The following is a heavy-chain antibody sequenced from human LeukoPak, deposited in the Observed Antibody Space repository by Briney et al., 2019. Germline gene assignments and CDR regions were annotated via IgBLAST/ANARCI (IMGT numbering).Heavy chain of an antibody. CDR2: IYYSGST. V-gene: IGHV4-39*07. J-gene: IGHJ3*02. D-gene: IGHD5-18*01. CDR1: GVSISSSSYY. Sequence: SETLSLTCTVSGVSISSSSYYWGWIRQPPGKGLEWIGSIYYSGSTYYNPSLKSRVTISVDTSKNQFSLKLSSVTAADTAVYYCASDREGDTAMARGAFDIWGQGTMVTVSS. CDR3: ASDREGDTAMARGAFDI.